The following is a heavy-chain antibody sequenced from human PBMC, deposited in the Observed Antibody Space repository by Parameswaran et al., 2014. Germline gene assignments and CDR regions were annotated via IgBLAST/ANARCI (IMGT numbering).Heavy chain of an antibody. CDR3: ARKTGDDAFDI. D-gene: IGHD1-1*01. Sequence: WIRQPPGKGLEWVSCISRSNSYTFYANSLKGRFTISRDNAKNSLYLQMNSLRAEDTAIYYCARKTGDDAFDIWGQGTMVTVSS. V-gene: IGHV3-21*01. J-gene: IGHJ3*02. CDR2: ISRSNSYT.